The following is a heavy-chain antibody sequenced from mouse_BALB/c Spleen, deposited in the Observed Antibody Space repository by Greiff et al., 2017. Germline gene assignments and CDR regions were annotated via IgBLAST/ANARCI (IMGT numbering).Heavy chain of an antibody. CDR1: GFTFSSYA. D-gene: IGHD2-1*01. CDR3: AKEGIYSYAMDY. CDR2: ISSGGSYT. J-gene: IGHJ4*01. V-gene: IGHV5-9-4*01. Sequence: EVQGVESGGGLVKPGGSLKLSCAASGFTFSSYAMSWVRQSPEKRLEWVAEISSGGSYTYYPDTVTGRFTISRDNAKNTLYLEMSSLRSEDTAMYYCAKEGIYSYAMDYWGQGTSVTVSS.